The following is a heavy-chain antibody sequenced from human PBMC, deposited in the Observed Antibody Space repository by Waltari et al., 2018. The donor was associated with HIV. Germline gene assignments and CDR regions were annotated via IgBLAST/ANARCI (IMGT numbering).Heavy chain of an antibody. V-gene: IGHV3-20*04. CDR2: SNWNGDEL. CDR1: GFPFSEYS. Sequence: EAQLLESGGGVVRPGGSLRVSCVGSGFPFSEYSINWVRQAPWMGLGWVASSNWNGDELRYADFAKGRVLVSRDNSQDSLHLRMSSLRPDDTAQYFCTRDGAYFYFGVDVWGQGVSVTVSS. CDR3: TRDGAYFYFGVDV. D-gene: IGHD2-21*01. J-gene: IGHJ6*02.